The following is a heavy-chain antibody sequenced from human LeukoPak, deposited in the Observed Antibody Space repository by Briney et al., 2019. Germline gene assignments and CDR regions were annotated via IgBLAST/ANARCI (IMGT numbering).Heavy chain of an antibody. CDR1: GFTFNNYA. CDR3: AREASGGFRWFDP. Sequence: PGGSLRLSCAASGFTFNNYAMSWVRQAPGKGLEWVSGISYSGGSTYYADSVKGRFTISRDNSKNTLYLQMNSLRDEDTAVYYCAREASGGFRWFDPWGQGTLVTVSS. V-gene: IGHV3-23*01. CDR2: ISYSGGST. D-gene: IGHD6-25*01. J-gene: IGHJ5*02.